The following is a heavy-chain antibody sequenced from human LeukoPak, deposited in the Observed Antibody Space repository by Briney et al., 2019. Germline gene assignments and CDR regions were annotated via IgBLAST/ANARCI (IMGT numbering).Heavy chain of an antibody. CDR3: ARDSIPRKTAASTYYYYYMDV. V-gene: IGHV1-2*02. CDR1: GYTFTGYY. D-gene: IGHD2-2*01. Sequence: ASVKVSCKASGYTFTGYYMHWVRQAPGQGLEWMGWINPNSGGTNYAQKFQGRVTMTRDTSISTAYMELSRLRSDDTAVYYCARDSIPRKTAASTYYYYYMDVWGKGTTVTVSS. CDR2: INPNSGGT. J-gene: IGHJ6*03.